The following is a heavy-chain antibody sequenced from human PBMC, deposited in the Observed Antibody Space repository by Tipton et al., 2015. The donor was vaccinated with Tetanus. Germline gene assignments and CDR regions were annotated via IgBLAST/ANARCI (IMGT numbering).Heavy chain of an antibody. CDR1: GGSISSSSYY. J-gene: IGHJ5*02. D-gene: IGHD4-17*01. CDR2: IYYSGST. Sequence: TLSLTCTVSGGSISSSSYYWGWIRQPPGKGLEWIGSIYYSGSTYYNPSLKSRVTISVDTSKNQFSLKLSSVTAADTAVYYCAREIGDDNDYGDYLLSFYKLHWFDPWGQGPLVTVSS. V-gene: IGHV4-39*02. CDR3: AREIGDDNDYGDYLLSFYKLHWFDP.